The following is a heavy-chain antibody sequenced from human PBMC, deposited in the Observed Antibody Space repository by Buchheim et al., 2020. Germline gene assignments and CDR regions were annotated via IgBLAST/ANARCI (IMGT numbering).Heavy chain of an antibody. D-gene: IGHD2-2*01. V-gene: IGHV3-11*05. J-gene: IGHJ4*02. CDR2: ISGGSVYT. CDR3: ARDGGHCSSTACFDFDY. Sequence: VQLVESGGGLGKPGGSLRLSCAASGIGFSDYYMNWIRQAPGKGLEWVSYISGGSVYTDYADSVKGRFTISRDNAKKSLYLEMDSLRAEDTAVYYCARDGGHCSSTACFDFDYWGQG. CDR1: GIGFSDYY.